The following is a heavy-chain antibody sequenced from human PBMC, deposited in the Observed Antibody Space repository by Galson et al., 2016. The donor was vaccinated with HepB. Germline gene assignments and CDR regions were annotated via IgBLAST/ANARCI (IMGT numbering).Heavy chain of an antibody. CDR1: GGTFSNYA. CDR2: IIPILGTP. D-gene: IGHD3-10*01. CDR3: ASDRRGPVPGNGLDY. J-gene: IGHJ4*02. V-gene: IGHV1-69*13. Sequence: SVKVSCKASGGTFSNYAISWVRQAPGQGLEWMGGIIPILGTPNYAQNFQGRVTITADASTSTAYMELSSLRSEDTAEYYCASDRRGPVPGNGLDYWGQGTLVTVSS.